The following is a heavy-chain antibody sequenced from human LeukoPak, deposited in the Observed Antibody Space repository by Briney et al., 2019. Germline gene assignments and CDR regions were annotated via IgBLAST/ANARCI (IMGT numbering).Heavy chain of an antibody. CDR2: ISAYNGNT. CDR3: ARDDFARAIDYALDI. D-gene: IGHD3/OR15-3a*01. J-gene: IGHJ3*02. V-gene: IGHV1-18*01. Sequence: ASVKVPCKASGYTFTSYGISWVRQAPGQGLEWMGWISAYNGNTNYAQKLQGRVTMTTDTSTSTAYMELRSLRSDDTAVYYCARDDFARAIDYALDIWGQGTMVTVSS. CDR1: GYTFTSYG.